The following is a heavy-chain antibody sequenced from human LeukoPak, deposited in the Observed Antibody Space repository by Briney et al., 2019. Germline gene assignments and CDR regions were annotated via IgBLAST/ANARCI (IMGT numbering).Heavy chain of an antibody. D-gene: IGHD6-13*01. CDR3: TTVLYTSNLAWFDP. CDR1: GYTVPELS. J-gene: IGHJ5*02. Sequence: ASVRVSCKVSGYTVPELSMNWVRQAPGKGLEWMGGFEPEAGETIYAQKFKGRFTMTEDSSINIAYMELSSLRSEDTAVYYCTTVLYTSNLAWFDPWGQGTLVTVSS. CDR2: FEPEAGET. V-gene: IGHV1-24*01.